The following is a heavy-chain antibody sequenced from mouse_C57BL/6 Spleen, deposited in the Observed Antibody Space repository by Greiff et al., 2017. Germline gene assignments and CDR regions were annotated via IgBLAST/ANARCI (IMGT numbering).Heavy chain of an antibody. J-gene: IGHJ2*01. CDR1: GYTFTDYE. D-gene: IGHD1-1*01. CDR3: TKPTVPRYCDD. Sequence: QVQLQQSGAELVRPGASVTLSCKASGYTFTDYEMHWVKQTPVHGLEWIGAIDPETGGTAYNQKFKGKAILTADKSSSTAYMELRSLTSEDSAVXYCTKPTVPRYCDDWGQGTTLTVSS. CDR2: IDPETGGT. V-gene: IGHV1-15*01.